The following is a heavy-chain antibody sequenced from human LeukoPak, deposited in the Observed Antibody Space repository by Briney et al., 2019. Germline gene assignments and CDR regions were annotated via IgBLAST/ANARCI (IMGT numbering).Heavy chain of an antibody. J-gene: IGHJ4*02. CDR3: ARNHGSYPGDY. Sequence: GGTLRLSCAASGFTFSSYGMHWVRQAPGTGLEWVAVIWYDGSNKYSADSVKGRFTISRDNSKNPLYLQMNSLRAEDTAVYYRARNHGSYPGDYWGQGTLVTVS. CDR1: GFTFSSYG. CDR2: IWYDGSNK. D-gene: IGHD1-26*01. V-gene: IGHV3-33*01.